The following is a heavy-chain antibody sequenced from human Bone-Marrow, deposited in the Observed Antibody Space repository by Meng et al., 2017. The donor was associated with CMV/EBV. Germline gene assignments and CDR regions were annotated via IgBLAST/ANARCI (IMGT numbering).Heavy chain of an antibody. D-gene: IGHD3-3*01. V-gene: IGHV3-30*04. CDR3: ARGGYDFWSGYLFDY. CDR2: ISYDGSNK. CDR1: GFTFSSYA. J-gene: IGHJ4*02. Sequence: GSLKISCAASGFTFSSYAMHWVRQAPGKGLEWVAVISYDGSNKYYADSVKGRFTISRDNSKNTLYLQMNSLRAEDTAVYYCARGGYDFWSGYLFDYWGQGTLVTVSS.